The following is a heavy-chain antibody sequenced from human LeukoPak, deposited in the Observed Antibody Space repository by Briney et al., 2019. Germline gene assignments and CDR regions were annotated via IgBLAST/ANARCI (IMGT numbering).Heavy chain of an antibody. CDR3: ANNFDY. CDR2: IWHDGSNK. CDR1: GFTFSNYG. V-gene: IGHV3-33*03. Sequence: PGRSLRLSCATSGFTFSNYGMHWVRQAPGKGLEWVAVIWHDGSNKYYADSVKGRFTVSRDNSKNTLYLQMNSLRAEGTAVYYCANNFDYWGQGTLVTASS. J-gene: IGHJ4*02.